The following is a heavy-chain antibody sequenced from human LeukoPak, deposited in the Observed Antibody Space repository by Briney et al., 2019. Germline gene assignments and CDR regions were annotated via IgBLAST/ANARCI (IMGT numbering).Heavy chain of an antibody. Sequence: ASVKVSCKASGGTFSSYAISWVRQAPGQGLEWMGGIIPIFGTANYAQKFQGRVTITTDESTSTAYLELSSLISEDTAVFYCSRDKLLDIHTPYSSGWSNWFDPWGQGTLVTVSS. CDR2: IIPIFGTA. CDR3: SRDKLLDIHTPYSSGWSNWFDP. D-gene: IGHD6-19*01. V-gene: IGHV1-69*05. J-gene: IGHJ5*02. CDR1: GGTFSSYA.